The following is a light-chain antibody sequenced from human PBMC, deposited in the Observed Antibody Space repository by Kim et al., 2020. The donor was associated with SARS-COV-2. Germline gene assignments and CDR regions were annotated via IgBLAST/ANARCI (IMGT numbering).Light chain of an antibody. Sequence: QSVLTQPPSASGTPGQRVTISCSGSSCNIGSNTVNWYQQHPGTAPKLLIYTNNQRPSGVPDRFSGSKSGTSASLAISGLQSEDEADYYCGAWDDSLNGVIFGGGTQLTVL. V-gene: IGLV1-44*01. CDR3: GAWDDSLNGVI. CDR1: SCNIGSNT. J-gene: IGLJ2*01. CDR2: TNN.